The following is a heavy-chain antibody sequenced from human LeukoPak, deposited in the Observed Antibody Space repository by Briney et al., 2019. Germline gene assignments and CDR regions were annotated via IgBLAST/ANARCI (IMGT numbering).Heavy chain of an antibody. Sequence: GGSLRLSCAASGFTFSIAWMSWVRQAPGKGLEWVGRIKSRGDGETRDYAAPVKDRFIISRDDSKNTLYLQMNSLRTEDTAIYYCAAVGEWLSNAFNTWGQGTMVTVSA. CDR2: IKSRGDGETR. J-gene: IGHJ3*02. CDR3: AAVGEWLSNAFNT. CDR1: GFTFSIAW. D-gene: IGHD3-3*01. V-gene: IGHV3-15*01.